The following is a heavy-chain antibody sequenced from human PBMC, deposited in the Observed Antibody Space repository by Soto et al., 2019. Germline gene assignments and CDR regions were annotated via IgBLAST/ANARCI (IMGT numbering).Heavy chain of an antibody. Sequence: GGSLRLSCAASGFTFSSYAMHWVRQAPGKGLEWVAVISYDGSNKYYADSVKGRLTISRDNSKNTLYLQMNSLRAEDTAVYYCARDPIYGDYVWGKYYYYGMDVWGQGTTVTVSS. D-gene: IGHD4-17*01. J-gene: IGHJ6*02. V-gene: IGHV3-30-3*01. CDR1: GFTFSSYA. CDR2: ISYDGSNK. CDR3: ARDPIYGDYVWGKYYYYGMDV.